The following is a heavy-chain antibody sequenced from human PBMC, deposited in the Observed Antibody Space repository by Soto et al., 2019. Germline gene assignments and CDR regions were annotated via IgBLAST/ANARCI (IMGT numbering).Heavy chain of an antibody. J-gene: IGHJ6*02. V-gene: IGHV1-2*04. CDR1: GYTFTGYY. D-gene: IGHD3-10*01. CDR2: INPNSGGT. CDR3: ARDLDGVGSGDGMDV. Sequence: ASVKVSCKASGYTFTGYYMHWVRQAPGQGLEWMGWINPNSGGTNYAQKFQGWVTMTRDTSISTAYMELSRLRSDDTAVYYCARDLDGVGSGDGMDVWGQGTTVTVSS.